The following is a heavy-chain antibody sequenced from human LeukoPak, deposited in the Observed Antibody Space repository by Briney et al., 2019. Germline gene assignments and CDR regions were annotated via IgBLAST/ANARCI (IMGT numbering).Heavy chain of an antibody. V-gene: IGHV1-69*05. J-gene: IGHJ4*02. CDR1: GYTFTGYY. CDR3: ARGIKGSGYYYF. Sequence: AASVKVSCKASGYTFTGYYIHWVRQAPGQGLEWMGRIIPIFGTANYAQKFQGRVTITTDESTSTAYMELSSLRSEDTAVYYCARGIKGSGYYYFWGQGTLVTVSS. CDR2: IIPIFGTA. D-gene: IGHD3-22*01.